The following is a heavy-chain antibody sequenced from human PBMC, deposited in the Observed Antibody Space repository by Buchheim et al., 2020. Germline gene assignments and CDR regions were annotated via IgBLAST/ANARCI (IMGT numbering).Heavy chain of an antibody. D-gene: IGHD3-10*01. CDR3: AKQPGADRLLWFGELFEDYYGMDV. J-gene: IGHJ6*02. V-gene: IGHV3-30*18. CDR1: GFTFSSYG. CDR2: ISYDGSNK. Sequence: QVQLVESGGGVVQPGRSLRLSCAASGFTFSSYGMHWVRQAPGKGLEWVAVISYDGSNKYYADSVKGRFTISRDNSKNTLYLQMNSLRAEDTAVYYCAKQPGADRLLWFGELFEDYYGMDVWGQGTT.